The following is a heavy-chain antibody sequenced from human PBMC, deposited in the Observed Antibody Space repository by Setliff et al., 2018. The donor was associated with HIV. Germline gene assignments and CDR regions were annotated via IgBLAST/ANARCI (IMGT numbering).Heavy chain of an antibody. J-gene: IGHJ4*02. CDR2: IKDDGSEK. CDR3: AKDIGSSGYYNGFDY. Sequence: GGSLRLSCAASGFTFSSYWMNWVRQAPGKGLEWVANIKDDGSEKYYVDSVKGRFTISRDNAKNSLYLQMHSLRAEDTAVYYCAKDIGSSGYYNGFDYWGQGTLVTVSS. CDR1: GFTFSSYW. D-gene: IGHD3-22*01. V-gene: IGHV3-7*01.